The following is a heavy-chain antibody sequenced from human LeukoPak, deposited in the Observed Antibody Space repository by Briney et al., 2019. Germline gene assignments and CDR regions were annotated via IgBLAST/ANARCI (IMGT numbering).Heavy chain of an antibody. J-gene: IGHJ1*01. CDR1: GGSISSSSYY. D-gene: IGHD5-24*01. CDR2: IYYSGST. Sequence: SETLSLTCTVSGGSISSSSYYWGWIRQPPGKGLEWIGSIYYSGSTYYNPSLKTRVTISVDKSKNQFSLKLTSVIAADTALYYCGAGQGYTWQYWGQGTLVTVSS. V-gene: IGHV4-39*07. CDR3: GAGQGYTWQY.